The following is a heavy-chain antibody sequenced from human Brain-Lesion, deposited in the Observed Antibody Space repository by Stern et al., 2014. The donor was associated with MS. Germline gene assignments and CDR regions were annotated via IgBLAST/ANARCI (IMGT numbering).Heavy chain of an antibody. CDR1: GGAITSYY. V-gene: IGHV4-59*01. J-gene: IGHJ4*02. D-gene: IGHD3-22*01. CDR2: IYPSGST. Sequence: VQLVESGPGLVKPSATLSLSCTVSGGAITSYYLSWIRQPPGKGLEWIGYIYPSGSTNYNASLMSGVTMSVDTSKNQFALNLSSVTAADTAVYYCARNFRPPVNCYDELVYWGQGTLVTVSS. CDR3: ARNFRPPVNCYDELVY.